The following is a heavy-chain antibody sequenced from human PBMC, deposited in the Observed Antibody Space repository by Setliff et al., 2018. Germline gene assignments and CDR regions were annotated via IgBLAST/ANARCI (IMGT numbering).Heavy chain of an antibody. CDR3: ARGTDYHGSGSYWAKDV. J-gene: IGHJ6*04. CDR1: GYTLTKYY. D-gene: IGHD3-10*01. V-gene: IGHV1-46*01. CDR2: INPTGGLT. Sequence: ASVKVSCKASGYTLTKYYMHWVRQAPGQGLEWMGIINPTGGLTRYAQKFQGRVTMTRDTSTSTVYLEVSSLKSDDTAVYYCARGTDYHGSGSYWAKDVWGKGTTVTVSS.